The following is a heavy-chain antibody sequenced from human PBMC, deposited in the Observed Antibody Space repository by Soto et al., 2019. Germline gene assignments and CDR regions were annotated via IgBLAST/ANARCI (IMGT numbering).Heavy chain of an antibody. J-gene: IGHJ4*02. CDR2: IIPIFGTA. D-gene: IGHD6-13*01. CDR3: ATSPGYSSSYTYLRFDY. Sequence: GASVKVSCKASGGTFSSYAISWVRQAPGQGLERMGGIIPIFGTANYAQKFQGRVTITADESTSTAYMELSSLRSEDTAVYYCATSPGYSSSYTYLRFDYWGQGTLVTVSS. CDR1: GGTFSSYA. V-gene: IGHV1-69*13.